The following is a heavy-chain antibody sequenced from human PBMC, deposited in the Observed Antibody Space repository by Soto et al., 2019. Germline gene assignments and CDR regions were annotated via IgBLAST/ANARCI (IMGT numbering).Heavy chain of an antibody. CDR3: ARLEGSASGSFLY. D-gene: IGHD3-10*01. J-gene: IGHJ4*02. V-gene: IGHV4-39*02. CDR2: IYYSGST. Sequence: PSETLSLTCTVSGGSISSSGYYWGWIRQPPGMGLEWIGNIYYSGSTYYNPSLKSRVTISVDTAKNHFSLKVSSVTAADTAVYYCARLEGSASGSFLYWXQGXLVXVSS. CDR1: GGSISSSGYY.